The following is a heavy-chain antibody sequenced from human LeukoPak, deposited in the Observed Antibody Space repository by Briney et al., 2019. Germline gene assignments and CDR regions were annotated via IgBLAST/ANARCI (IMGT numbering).Heavy chain of an antibody. CDR2: ISAYNGNT. Sequence: GASAKVSCKASGYTFTSYGISWVRQAPGQGLEWMGWISAYNGNTNYAQKLQGRVTMTTDTSTSTAYMELRSLRSDDTAVYYCASSTGYYDSSGYYGGDYYYMDVWGKGTTVTVSS. CDR1: GYTFTSYG. D-gene: IGHD3-22*01. V-gene: IGHV1-18*01. CDR3: ASSTGYYDSSGYYGGDYYYMDV. J-gene: IGHJ6*03.